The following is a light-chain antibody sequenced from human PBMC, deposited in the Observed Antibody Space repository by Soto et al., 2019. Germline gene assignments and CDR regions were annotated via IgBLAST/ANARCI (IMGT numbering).Light chain of an antibody. Sequence: DIQMTQSPSTLSASVGARVTITCRASQSISSWLAWYQQKPGKAPKLLIYKASSLESGVPSRFSGSGSGTEFTLTISSLQPDDFATYYCQQLNSYPLTFGQGTRLEIK. J-gene: IGKJ5*01. V-gene: IGKV1-5*03. CDR2: KAS. CDR1: QSISSW. CDR3: QQLNSYPLT.